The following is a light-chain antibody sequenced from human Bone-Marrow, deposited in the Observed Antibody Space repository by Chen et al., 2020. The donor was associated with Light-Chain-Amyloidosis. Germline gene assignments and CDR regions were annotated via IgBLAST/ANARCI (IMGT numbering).Light chain of an antibody. J-gene: IGLJ3*02. CDR1: NIGSTS. Sequence: SYVLTQPSSVSVPPGQTATIACGGNNIGSTSVHWYQQTPGQAPLLVVYDDSDRPSGIPERLSGSNSGNTATLTISRVEAGDEADYYCQVWDMSSDRPVFGGGTKLTVL. CDR3: QVWDMSSDRPV. V-gene: IGLV3-21*02. CDR2: DDS.